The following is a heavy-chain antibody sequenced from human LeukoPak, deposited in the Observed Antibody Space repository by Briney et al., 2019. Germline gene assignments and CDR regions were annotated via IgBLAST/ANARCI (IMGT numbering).Heavy chain of an antibody. CDR2: IYYSGST. V-gene: IGHV4-31*03. CDR1: GGSISSGGYY. Sequence: PSETLSLTCTVSGGSISSGGYYWRWIRQHPGRGLGWIGYIYYSGSTYYNPSLKSRVTISVDTSKNQFSLKLSSVTAADTAVYYCASSYYDSSGYLDYWGQGTLVTVSS. J-gene: IGHJ4*02. CDR3: ASSYYDSSGYLDY. D-gene: IGHD3-22*01.